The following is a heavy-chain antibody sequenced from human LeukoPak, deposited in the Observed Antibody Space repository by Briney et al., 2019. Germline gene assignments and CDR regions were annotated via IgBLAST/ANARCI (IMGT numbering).Heavy chain of an antibody. CDR3: ARGRGGSYHY. Sequence: GGSLRHSCAAPGFTFSNDWMHWVRQTPGKGLVWVSRINTDGSTTTYADSVKGRFTISRDNAKNTLYLQMNSLRVEDTAVYYCARGRGGSYHYWGQGTLVTVSS. CDR2: INTDGSTT. D-gene: IGHD1-26*01. CDR1: GFTFSNDW. V-gene: IGHV3-74*01. J-gene: IGHJ4*02.